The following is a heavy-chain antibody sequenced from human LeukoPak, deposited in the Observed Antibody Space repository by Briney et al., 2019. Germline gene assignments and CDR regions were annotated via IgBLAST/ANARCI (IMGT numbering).Heavy chain of an antibody. V-gene: IGHV1-24*01. J-gene: IGHJ3*02. Sequence: ASVKVSCKVSGYTLTELSMHWVRQAPGKGLEWMGGFDPEDDETIYAQKFQGRVTMTEDTSTVTAYMELSSLRSEDTAVYYCATDKPGTVTDAFDIWGQGTMVTVS. CDR3: ATDKPGTVTDAFDI. CDR1: GYTLTELS. CDR2: FDPEDDET. D-gene: IGHD4-17*01.